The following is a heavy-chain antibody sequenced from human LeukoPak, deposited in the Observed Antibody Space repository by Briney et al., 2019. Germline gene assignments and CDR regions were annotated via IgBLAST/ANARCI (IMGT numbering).Heavy chain of an antibody. CDR3: ANAHITMVRGVITPFDY. CDR2: INPKSGST. D-gene: IGHD3-10*01. J-gene: IGHJ4*02. V-gene: IGHV1-2*02. Sequence: GASVKVSCKASGYTFTGYYMHWVRQAPGQGLEWMGWINPKSGSTNYAQKFQGRVTMTRVTSISTAYMELSRLRSDDTAVYYCANAHITMVRGVITPFDYWGQGTLVTVSS. CDR1: GYTFTGYY.